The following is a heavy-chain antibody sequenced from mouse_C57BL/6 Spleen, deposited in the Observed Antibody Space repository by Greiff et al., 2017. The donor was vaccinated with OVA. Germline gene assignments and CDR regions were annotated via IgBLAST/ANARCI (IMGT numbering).Heavy chain of an antibody. CDR3: ARVGAY. J-gene: IGHJ4*01. CDR2: ISDGGSYT. Sequence: EVMLVESGGGLVKPGGSLQLSCAASGFTFSSYAMSWVRQTPEKRLEWVATISDGGSYTYYPDNVKGRFTISRDNAKNNLYLQMSHLKSEDTAMYYCARVGAYRGQGTSVTVSS. D-gene: IGHD4-1*01. V-gene: IGHV5-4*03. CDR1: GFTFSSYA.